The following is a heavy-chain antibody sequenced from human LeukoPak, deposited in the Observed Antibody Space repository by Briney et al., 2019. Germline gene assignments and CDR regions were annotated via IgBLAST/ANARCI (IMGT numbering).Heavy chain of an antibody. CDR3: ARHSPLYYYDSSGYFDY. Sequence: PSETLSLTCTVSGGSISSYYWSWIRQPAGKGLEWIGRIYTSGSTNYNPSLKSRVTMSVDTSKNQFSLKLSSVTAADTAVYYCARHSPLYYYDSSGYFDYWGQGTLVTVSS. V-gene: IGHV4-4*07. CDR1: GGSISSYY. D-gene: IGHD3-22*01. CDR2: IYTSGST. J-gene: IGHJ4*02.